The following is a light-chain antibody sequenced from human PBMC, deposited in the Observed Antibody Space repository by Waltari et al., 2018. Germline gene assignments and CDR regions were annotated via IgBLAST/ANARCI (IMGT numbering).Light chain of an antibody. CDR2: WAS. CDR1: QTVFYSSSNKNY. Sequence: DIVMTQSPDSLAVSLGERATINCKSTQTVFYSSSNKNYLAWYQQKPGQPPKLLISWASTRESGVPDRFSGGGSGTDFTLTINSLQAEDVAVYYCQQYYGSPRTFGQGTKVEI. CDR3: QQYYGSPRT. J-gene: IGKJ1*01. V-gene: IGKV4-1*01.